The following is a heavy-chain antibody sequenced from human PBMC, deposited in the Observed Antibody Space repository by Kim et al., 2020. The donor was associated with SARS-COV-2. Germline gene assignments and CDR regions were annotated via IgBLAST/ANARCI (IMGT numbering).Heavy chain of an antibody. J-gene: IGHJ6*02. V-gene: IGHV3-48*04. D-gene: IGHD1-26*01. CDR2: ISSSSRTI. CDR1: GFTFSSYS. Sequence: GGSLRLSCAASGFTFSSYSMNWVRQAPGKGLEWVSYISSSSRTIYYADSVKGRFTISRDNAKNSLYLQMNSLRAEDTAVYYCARWEPTYYYYYGMDVWGQGTTVTVSS. CDR3: ARWEPTYYYYYGMDV.